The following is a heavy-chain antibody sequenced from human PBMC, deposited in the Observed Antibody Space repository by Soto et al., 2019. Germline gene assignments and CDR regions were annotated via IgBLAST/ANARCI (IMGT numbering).Heavy chain of an antibody. CDR1: GYTFTGYY. CDR3: ARVRSYSSGWYGGYYYGMDV. V-gene: IGHV1-2*04. CDR2: INTNSGGT. D-gene: IGHD6-19*01. Sequence: ASVKVSCKASGYTFTGYYMHWVRQAPGQRLELMGWINTNSGGTNYAQKFQGWVTMTRDTSISTAYMELSRLRSDDTAVYYCARVRSYSSGWYGGYYYGMDVWGQGTTVTVSS. J-gene: IGHJ6*02.